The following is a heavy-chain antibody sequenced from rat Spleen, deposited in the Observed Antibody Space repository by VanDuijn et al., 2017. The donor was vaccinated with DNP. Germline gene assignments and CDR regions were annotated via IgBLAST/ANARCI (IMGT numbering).Heavy chain of an antibody. V-gene: IGHV5-7*01. Sequence: EVQLVESGGDLVQPGRSLKLSCAASGFAFSDFYMAWVRQAPTKGLEWVASISYDGTTTNYRDSVKGRFIISRDNAKSTLYLHMDSLRSEDTATYYCARPDYWGQGVMVTVSS. CDR1: GFAFSDFY. J-gene: IGHJ2*01. CDR2: ISYDGTTT. CDR3: ARPDY.